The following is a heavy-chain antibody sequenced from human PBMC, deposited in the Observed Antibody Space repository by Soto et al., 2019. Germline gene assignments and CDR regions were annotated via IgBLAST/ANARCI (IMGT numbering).Heavy chain of an antibody. D-gene: IGHD1-7*01. CDR1: GFTFSSYW. J-gene: IGHJ6*04. CDR3: ARGWYLELGEGYGMDV. CDR2: IKQDGSEK. V-gene: IGHV3-7*01. Sequence: GVSLRLSCAASGFTFSSYWMSWVRQAPGKGLEWVANIKQDGSEKYYVDSVKGRFSISRDNAKNSLYLQINSLRGEDAAVYYCARGWYLELGEGYGMDVWRERTTLTFSS.